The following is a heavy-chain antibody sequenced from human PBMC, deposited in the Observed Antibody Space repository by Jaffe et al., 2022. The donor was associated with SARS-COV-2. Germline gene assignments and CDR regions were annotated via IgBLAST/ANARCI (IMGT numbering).Heavy chain of an antibody. CDR1: GYTFTGYY. J-gene: IGHJ6*02. Sequence: QVQLVQSGAEVKKPGASVKVSCKASGYTFTGYYMHWVRQAPGQGLEWMGWINPNSGGTNYAQKFQGRVTMTRDTSISTAYMELSRLRSDDTAVYYCAGGPYCTNGVCYTSHNYYYYYGMDVWGQGTTVTVSS. D-gene: IGHD2-8*01. CDR2: INPNSGGT. V-gene: IGHV1-2*02. CDR3: AGGPYCTNGVCYTSHNYYYYYGMDV.